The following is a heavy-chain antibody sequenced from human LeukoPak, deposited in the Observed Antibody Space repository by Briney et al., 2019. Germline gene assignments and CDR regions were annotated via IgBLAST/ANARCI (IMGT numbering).Heavy chain of an antibody. CDR3: ARDLTGDWAYYYGMDV. J-gene: IGHJ6*02. CDR1: GYTFTSYY. V-gene: IGHV1-46*01. Sequence: GASVKVPCRASGYTFTSYYMHWVREAPGQGLEWMGINNPSGGSTSYAQKFQGRVTMTRDTSTSTVYMELSSLRSEDTAVYYCARDLTGDWAYYYGMDVWGQGTTVTVSS. D-gene: IGHD7-27*01. CDR2: NNPSGGST.